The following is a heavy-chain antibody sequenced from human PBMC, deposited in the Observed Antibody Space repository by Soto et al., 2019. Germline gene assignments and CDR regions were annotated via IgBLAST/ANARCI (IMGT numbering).Heavy chain of an antibody. D-gene: IGHD2-15*01. CDR3: ARDHGDCSGGSCYSVFDY. V-gene: IGHV4-31*03. CDR1: GGSISSGSYY. Sequence: SETLSLTCTVSGGSISSGSYYWSWIRQHPGKGLEWIGYIYYSGSTYYNPSLKSRVTISVDTSKNQFSLKLSSVTAADTAVYYCARDHGDCSGGSCYSVFDYWGQGTLVTVSS. CDR2: IYYSGST. J-gene: IGHJ4*02.